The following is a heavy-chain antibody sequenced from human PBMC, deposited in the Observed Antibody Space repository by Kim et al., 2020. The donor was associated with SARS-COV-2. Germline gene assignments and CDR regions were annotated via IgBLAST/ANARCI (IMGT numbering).Heavy chain of an antibody. CDR2: IYYSGST. CDR3: ASAGFGELALDY. CDR1: GGSISSGGYY. D-gene: IGHD3-10*01. V-gene: IGHV4-31*03. J-gene: IGHJ4*02. Sequence: SETLSLTCTVSGGSISSGGYYWSWIRQHPGKGLEWIGYIYYSGSTYYNPSLKSRVTISVDTSKNQFSLKLSSVTAADTAVYYCASAGFGELALDYWGQGTLVAVSS.